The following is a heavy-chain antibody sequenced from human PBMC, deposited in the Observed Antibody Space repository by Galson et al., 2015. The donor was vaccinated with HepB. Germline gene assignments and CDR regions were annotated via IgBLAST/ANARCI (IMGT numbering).Heavy chain of an antibody. CDR2: ISGSGGST. Sequence: SLRLSCAASGFTFSSYAMSWVRQAPGKGLEWVSAISGSGGSTYYADSVKGRFTISRDNSKNTLYLQMNSLRAEDTAVYYCAKGREYYDFWGGYWFDYWGQGTLVTVSS. D-gene: IGHD3-3*01. J-gene: IGHJ4*02. CDR1: GFTFSSYA. CDR3: AKGREYYDFWGGYWFDY. V-gene: IGHV3-23*01.